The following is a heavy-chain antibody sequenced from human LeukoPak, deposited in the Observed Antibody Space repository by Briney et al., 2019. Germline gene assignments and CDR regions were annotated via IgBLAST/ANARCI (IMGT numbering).Heavy chain of an antibody. V-gene: IGHV4-59*08. Sequence: SETLSLTCTVSGGSISSYYWSWIRQPPGKGLEWIGCIYYSGSTNYNPSLKSRVTISVDTSKNQFSLKLSSVTAADTAVYYCARHEGTPTTVVTYYFDYWGQGTLVTVSS. CDR3: ARHEGTPTTVVTYYFDY. J-gene: IGHJ4*02. CDR2: IYYSGST. CDR1: GGSISSYY. D-gene: IGHD4-23*01.